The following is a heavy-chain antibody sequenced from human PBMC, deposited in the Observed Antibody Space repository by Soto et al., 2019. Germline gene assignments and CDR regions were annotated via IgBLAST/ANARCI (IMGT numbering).Heavy chain of an antibody. V-gene: IGHV3-30-3*01. CDR1: GFTFSSYA. CDR2: ISYDGSNK. CDR3: ACLAAAGAFDI. D-gene: IGHD6-13*01. Sequence: QVQLVESGGGVVQPGRSLRPSCAASGFTFSSYAMHWVRQAPGKGLEWVAVISYDGSNKYYADSVKGRFTISRDNSKNTMYLQMNSLRAEDTAVYYCACLAAAGAFDIWGQGTMVTVSS. J-gene: IGHJ3*02.